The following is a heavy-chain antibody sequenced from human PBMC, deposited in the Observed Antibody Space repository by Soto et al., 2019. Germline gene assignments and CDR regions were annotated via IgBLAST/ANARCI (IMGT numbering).Heavy chain of an antibody. D-gene: IGHD6-13*01. CDR3: ATKRGSSWKFDY. CDR2: FDPEDGET. V-gene: IGHV1-24*01. Sequence: ASVKVSCKVSGYTLTELSMHWVRQAPGKGLEWMGGFDPEDGETIYAQKFQGRVTMTEDTSTDTAYMELSSLRSEDTAVYYCATKRGSSWKFDYWGQGTLVTVSS. CDR1: GYTLTELS. J-gene: IGHJ4*02.